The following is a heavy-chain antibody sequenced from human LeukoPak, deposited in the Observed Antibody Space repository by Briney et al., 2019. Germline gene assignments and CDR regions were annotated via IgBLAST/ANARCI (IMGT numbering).Heavy chain of an antibody. CDR2: ITSSSSYI. CDR1: GFSFSSYN. D-gene: IGHD3-16*01. J-gene: IGHJ4*02. Sequence: PGGSLRLSCAASGFSFSSYNMNWVRQAPGKGPEWVSSITSSSSYIYYADSVKGRFTISRDNAKNSLYLQMNSLRADDMALYYCARGGPNFFDYWGQGALVTVSS. V-gene: IGHV3-21*04. CDR3: ARGGPNFFDY.